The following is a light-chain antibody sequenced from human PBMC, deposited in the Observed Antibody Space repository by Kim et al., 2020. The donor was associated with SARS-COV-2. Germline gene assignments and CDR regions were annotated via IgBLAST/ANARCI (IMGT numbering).Light chain of an antibody. Sequence: KTVPISCTRSSGSIASNYVQWYQQRPGSAPPTVIYEDNQRPSGVPDRFSGSIDSSSNSASLTISGLKTEDEADYYCQSYDSSNPMVFGGGTQLTVL. CDR3: QSYDSSNPMV. V-gene: IGLV6-57*03. CDR2: EDN. J-gene: IGLJ3*02. CDR1: SGSIASNY.